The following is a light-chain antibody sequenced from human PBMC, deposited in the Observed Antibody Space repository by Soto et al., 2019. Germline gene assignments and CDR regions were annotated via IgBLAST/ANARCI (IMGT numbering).Light chain of an antibody. CDR3: QSYDTSLSVV. J-gene: IGLJ2*01. V-gene: IGLV1-40*01. CDR2: DNN. Sequence: QSVLTQPPSVSGAPGQRVTISCTGSSSNIGAGYGVHWYQHLPGTAPKLLTYDNNNRPSGVPDRFSGSKSGTSASLAITGLLADDEADYSCQSYDTSLSVVFGGGTKLTVL. CDR1: SSNIGAGYG.